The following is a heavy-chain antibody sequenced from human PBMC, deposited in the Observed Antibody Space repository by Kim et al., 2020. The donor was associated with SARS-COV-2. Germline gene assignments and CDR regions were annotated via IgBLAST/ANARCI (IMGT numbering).Heavy chain of an antibody. D-gene: IGHD2-21*01. CDR1: GFTVSSNY. CDR3: ARELHSPDVYFDY. V-gene: IGHV3-53*01. Sequence: GGSLRLSCAASGFTVSSNYMSWVRQAPGKGLEWVSVIYSGGSIYYADSVKGRFTISRDNSKNTLYLQMNSLRAEDTAVYYCARELHSPDVYFDYWGQGTLVTVSS. CDR2: IYSGGSI. J-gene: IGHJ4*02.